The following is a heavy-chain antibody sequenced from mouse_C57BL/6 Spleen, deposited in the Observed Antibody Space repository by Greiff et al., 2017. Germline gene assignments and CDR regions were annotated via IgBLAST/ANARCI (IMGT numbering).Heavy chain of an antibody. CDR1: GYAFSSSW. CDR2: IYPGDGDT. J-gene: IGHJ4*01. Sequence: VQLQESGPELVKPGASVKISCKASGYAFSSSWMNWVKQRPGKGLEWIGRIYPGDGDTNYNGKFKGKATLTADKSSSTAYMQLSSLTSEDSAVYFCATITTVHYYAMDYWGQGTSVTVSS. D-gene: IGHD1-1*01. CDR3: ATITTVHYYAMDY. V-gene: IGHV1-82*01.